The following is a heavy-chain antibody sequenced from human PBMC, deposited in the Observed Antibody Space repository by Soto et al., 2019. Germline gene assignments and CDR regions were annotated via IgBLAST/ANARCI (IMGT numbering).Heavy chain of an antibody. CDR2: IWYDGSNK. CDR3: ARDGPAAIAAEFDY. CDR1: GFTFSSYG. J-gene: IGHJ4*02. Sequence: GGSLRLSCAASGFTFSSYGMHWVRQAPGKGLEWVAVIWYDGSNKYYADSVKGRFTISRDNPKNSLYLQMNSLRADDTAVYYCARDGPAAIAAEFDYWGQGTLVTVSS. V-gene: IGHV3-33*01. D-gene: IGHD2-2*01.